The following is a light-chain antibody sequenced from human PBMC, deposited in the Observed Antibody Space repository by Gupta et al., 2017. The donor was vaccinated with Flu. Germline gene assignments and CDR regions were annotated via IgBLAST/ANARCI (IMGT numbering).Light chain of an antibody. CDR1: QSVSSSY. Sequence: EIVLTQSPGTLSLSPGERATLSCRASQSVSSSYLAWYQQKPGQAPRLLIYGASSRATGLPDRFSGSGSGTDFTLTISRLDPEDFAVYYCQQYGSSSLTFGGGTKVEIK. V-gene: IGKV3-20*01. CDR3: QQYGSSSLT. CDR2: GAS. J-gene: IGKJ4*01.